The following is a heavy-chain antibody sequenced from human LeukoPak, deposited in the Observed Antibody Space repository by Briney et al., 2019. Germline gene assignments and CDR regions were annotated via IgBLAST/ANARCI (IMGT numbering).Heavy chain of an antibody. CDR2: IRFDGTTE. CDR1: GFTLTDYN. J-gene: IGHJ4*02. CDR3: ARGAAVALEL. V-gene: IGHV3-30*02. Sequence: GGSLRLSCGASGFTLTDYNMHWVRQAPGKGPEYVAFIRFDGTTEYYTDSVKGRFTMSRDKSKNTLYLQMNSLRGEDTAVYYCARGAAVALELWGQGTLVTVSS. D-gene: IGHD6-19*01.